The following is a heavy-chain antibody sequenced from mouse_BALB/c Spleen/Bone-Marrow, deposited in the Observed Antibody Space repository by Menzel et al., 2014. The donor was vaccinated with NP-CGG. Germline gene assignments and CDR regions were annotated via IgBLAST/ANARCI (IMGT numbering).Heavy chain of an antibody. D-gene: IGHD4-1*01. Sequence: EVQRVESGGGLVQPGGSRKLSCAVPGFTFSSFGMHWVRQAPEKGLEWVAYISSGSTSIFYADTLKGRFTISRDNPKNTLFLQMTSLRSEDTAMYYCARSRGNWDDFDYWGQGTTLTVSS. J-gene: IGHJ2*01. CDR1: GFTFSSFG. CDR3: ARSRGNWDDFDY. CDR2: ISSGSTSI. V-gene: IGHV5-17*02.